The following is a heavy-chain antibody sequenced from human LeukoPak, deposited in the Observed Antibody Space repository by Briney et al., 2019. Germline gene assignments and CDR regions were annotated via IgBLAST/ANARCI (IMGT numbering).Heavy chain of an antibody. CDR1: GFTFSSYW. CDR3: ARDSGTITIFGVVMSAPDY. D-gene: IGHD3-3*01. Sequence: GGSLRLSCAASGFTFSSYWMFWVRQAPGKGLEWVAVIWYDGSNKYYADSVKGRFTISRDNSKNTLYLQMNSLRAEDTAVYYCARDSGTITIFGVVMSAPDYWGQGTLVTVSS. V-gene: IGHV3-33*07. J-gene: IGHJ4*02. CDR2: IWYDGSNK.